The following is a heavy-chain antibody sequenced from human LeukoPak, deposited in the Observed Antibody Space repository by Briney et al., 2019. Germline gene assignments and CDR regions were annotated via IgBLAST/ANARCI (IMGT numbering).Heavy chain of an antibody. CDR1: GFTFSSNY. Sequence: PGGSLRLSCAASGFTFSSNYMSWVRQAPGKGLEWVSVIYSGGSTYYADSVKGRFTISRDNSKNTLYLQMNSLRAEDTAVYYCAREYYYDSSGYYYRDSGAFDIWGQGTMVTVSS. J-gene: IGHJ3*02. CDR3: AREYYYDSSGYYYRDSGAFDI. CDR2: IYSGGST. D-gene: IGHD3-22*01. V-gene: IGHV3-53*01.